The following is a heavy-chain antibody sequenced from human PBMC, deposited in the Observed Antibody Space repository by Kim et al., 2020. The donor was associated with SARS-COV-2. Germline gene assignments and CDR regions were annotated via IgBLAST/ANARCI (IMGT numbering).Heavy chain of an antibody. D-gene: IGHD6-13*01. V-gene: IGHV3-33*01. J-gene: IGHJ4*02. Sequence: YADSVKGRFTISRDNSKNTLYLQMNSLRAEDTAVYYCARDKWAAAGTCDYWGQGTLVTVSS. CDR3: ARDKWAAAGTCDY.